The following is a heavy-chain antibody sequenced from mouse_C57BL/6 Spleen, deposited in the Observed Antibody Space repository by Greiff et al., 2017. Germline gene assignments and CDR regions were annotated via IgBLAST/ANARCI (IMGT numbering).Heavy chain of an antibody. CDR2: IYPGDGDT. CDR1: GYAFSSYW. Sequence: LQESGAELVKPGASVKISCKASGYAFSSYWMNWVKQRPGKGLEWIGQIYPGDGDTNYNGKFKGKATLTADKSSSTGYMQLSSLTSEDSAVYFCARPPNYGSSSLDDWGQGTTLTVSS. CDR3: ARPPNYGSSSLDD. V-gene: IGHV1-80*01. J-gene: IGHJ2*01. D-gene: IGHD1-1*01.